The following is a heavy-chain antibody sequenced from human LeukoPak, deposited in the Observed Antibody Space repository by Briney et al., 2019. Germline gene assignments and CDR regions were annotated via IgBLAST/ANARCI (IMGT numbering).Heavy chain of an antibody. J-gene: IGHJ4*02. V-gene: IGHV4-30-2*01. Sequence: ASETLSLTCAVSGGSISSGGYSWSWMRQPRGKVLEWIGYIYHSGSTYYNPSLKSRVTISVDRSKHQFSLKLSSVTAADTAVYYCARGGRSSGYYFDYWGKGTLVTVSS. CDR2: IYHSGST. D-gene: IGHD3-22*01. CDR3: ARGGRSSGYYFDY. CDR1: GGSISSGGYS.